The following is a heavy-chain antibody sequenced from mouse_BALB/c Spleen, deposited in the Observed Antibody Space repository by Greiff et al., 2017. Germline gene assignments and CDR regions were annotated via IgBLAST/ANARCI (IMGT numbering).Heavy chain of an antibody. CDR1: GYTLTEYT. J-gene: IGHJ4*01. CDR2: INPNNGGT. Sequence: EVQLHQSGPELVKPGASVKISCTTSGYTLTEYTMHWVKQSHGKSLEWIGGINPNNGGTSYNQKFKGKATLTVDKSSSTAYMELRSLTSEDSAVYYCARPYGNLYYAMDYWGQGTSVTVSS. D-gene: IGHD2-1*01. V-gene: IGHV1-18*01. CDR3: ARPYGNLYYAMDY.